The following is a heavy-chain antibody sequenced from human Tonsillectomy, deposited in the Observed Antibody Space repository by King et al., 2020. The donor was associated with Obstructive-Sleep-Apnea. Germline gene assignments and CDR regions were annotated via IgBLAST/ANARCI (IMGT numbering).Heavy chain of an antibody. V-gene: IGHV3-23*04. Sequence: VQLVESGGGLVQPGGSLRLSCAASGFTFNSYAMNWVRQAPGKGLEWVSALSGSGHITYYADSVKGRFTISRDNSRSTLFLQMNSLRAEDTAVYYCATESDILTGFSKAPFDYWGQGTLLTVSS. J-gene: IGHJ4*02. D-gene: IGHD3-9*01. CDR3: ATESDILTGFSKAPFDY. CDR2: LSGSGHIT. CDR1: GFTFNSYA.